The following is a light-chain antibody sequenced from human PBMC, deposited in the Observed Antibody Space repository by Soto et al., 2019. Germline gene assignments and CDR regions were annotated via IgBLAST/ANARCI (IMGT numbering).Light chain of an antibody. V-gene: IGKV1-5*01. CDR2: DVS. CDR3: QQYDSYSWT. Sequence: DIQMTQSPSNLSSSVSDRVTITCRASQSVSNWLAWYQQKPGKAPNLLIYDVSSLESGVPSRFSGSASGTEFILTISSLQPDDFATYYCQQYDSYSWTFGQGTKVDIK. CDR1: QSVSNW. J-gene: IGKJ1*01.